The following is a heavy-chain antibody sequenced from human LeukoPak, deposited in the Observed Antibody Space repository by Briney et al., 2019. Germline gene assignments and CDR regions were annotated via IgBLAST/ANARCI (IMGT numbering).Heavy chain of an antibody. J-gene: IGHJ4*02. Sequence: GGSLRLSCAASGFTFDDYAMHWVRQAPGKGLEWVSGISWNSGSIGYADSVKGRFTISRDNVKNSLYLQMNSLRAEDTALYYCAKEDRRGRHFDYWGQGTLVTVSS. V-gene: IGHV3-9*01. CDR2: ISWNSGSI. CDR3: AKEDRRGRHFDY. D-gene: IGHD3-16*01. CDR1: GFTFDDYA.